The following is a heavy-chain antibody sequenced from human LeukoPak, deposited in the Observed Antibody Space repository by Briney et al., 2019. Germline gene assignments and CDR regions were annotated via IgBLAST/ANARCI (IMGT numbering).Heavy chain of an antibody. CDR3: ASLAARLEVVDGMDV. V-gene: IGHV1-18*01. Sequence: ISWVRQAPGQGLEWMGWISAYNGNTNYAQKLQGRVTMTTDTSTSTAYMELSSLRSEDTAVYYCASLAARLEVVDGMDVWGRGTTVTVSS. J-gene: IGHJ6*02. D-gene: IGHD6-6*01. CDR2: ISAYNGNT.